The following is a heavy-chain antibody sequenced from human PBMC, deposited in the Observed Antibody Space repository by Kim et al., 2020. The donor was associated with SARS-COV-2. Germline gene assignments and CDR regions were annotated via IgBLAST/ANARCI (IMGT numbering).Heavy chain of an antibody. D-gene: IGHD3-3*01. CDR3: ARVSRITIFGVVGQFDP. J-gene: IGHJ5*02. V-gene: IGHV4-59*01. Sequence: LKSRVTIAVDTSKNQFSLKLSSVNAADTAVYYCARVSRITIFGVVGQFDPWGQGTLVTVSS.